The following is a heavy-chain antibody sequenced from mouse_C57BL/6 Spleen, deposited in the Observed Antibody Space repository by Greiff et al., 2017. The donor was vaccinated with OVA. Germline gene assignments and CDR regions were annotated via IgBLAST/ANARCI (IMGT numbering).Heavy chain of an antibody. Sequence: VKLQASGPGLVAPSQSLSITCTVSGFSLTSYGVSWVRQPPGKGLEWLGVIWGDGSTNYHSALISRLSISKDNSKSQVFLKLNSLQTDDTATYYCAKPGDYDYDEWFAYWGQGTLVTVSA. CDR1: GFSLTSYG. V-gene: IGHV2-3*01. J-gene: IGHJ3*01. CDR3: AKPGDYDYDEWFAY. CDR2: IWGDGST. D-gene: IGHD2-4*01.